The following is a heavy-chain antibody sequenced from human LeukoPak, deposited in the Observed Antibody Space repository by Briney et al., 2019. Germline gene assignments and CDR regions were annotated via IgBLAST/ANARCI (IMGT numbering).Heavy chain of an antibody. CDR2: ISYDGSNK. CDR1: GFTFSSYA. CDR3: AREELSYYYYGMDV. Sequence: GGSLRLSCAASGFTFSSYAMHWVRQAPGKGLEWVAVISYDGSNKYYAGSVKGRFTISRDNSKNTLYLQMNSLRAEDTAVYYCAREELSYYYYGMDVWGQGTTVTVSS. D-gene: IGHD3-10*01. V-gene: IGHV3-30-3*01. J-gene: IGHJ6*02.